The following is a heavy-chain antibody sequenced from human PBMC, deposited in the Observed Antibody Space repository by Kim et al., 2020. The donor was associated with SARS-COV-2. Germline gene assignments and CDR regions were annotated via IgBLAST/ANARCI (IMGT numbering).Heavy chain of an antibody. CDR3: ARGGYSSSWYWYSDRPSHHLRPINYGMDV. J-gene: IGHJ6*02. Sequence: SVKVSCKASGGTFSSYAISWVRQAPGQGLEWMGGIIPIFGTANYAQKFQGRVTITADESTSTAYMELSSLRSEDTAVYYCARGGYSSSWYWYSDRPSHHLRPINYGMDVWGQGTTVTVSS. D-gene: IGHD6-13*01. CDR2: IIPIFGTA. V-gene: IGHV1-69*13. CDR1: GGTFSSYA.